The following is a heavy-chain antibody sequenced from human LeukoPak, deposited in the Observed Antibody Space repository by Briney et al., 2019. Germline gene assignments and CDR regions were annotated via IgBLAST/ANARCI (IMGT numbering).Heavy chain of an antibody. CDR1: GFMFNSYA. D-gene: IGHD2-8*01. Sequence: GGSLRLSCAASGFMFNSYAMSWVRQAPGKGLEWVSAIVGSGSTTYYADSVKGRFTISRDNFKNTLYLQMNSLRVEDMAVYYCAKDYLMGTVYPNWFDPWGQGTLVTVSS. CDR2: IVGSGSTT. CDR3: AKDYLMGTVYPNWFDP. J-gene: IGHJ5*02. V-gene: IGHV3-23*01.